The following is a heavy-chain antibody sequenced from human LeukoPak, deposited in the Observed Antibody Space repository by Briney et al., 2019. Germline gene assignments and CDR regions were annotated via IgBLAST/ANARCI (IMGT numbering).Heavy chain of an antibody. Sequence: TGGSLRLSCAVSGFTFSSYGMSWVRQAPGKGLEWVSAISGSGGSTYYADSVKGRFTISRDNSKNTLYLQMNSLRAEDTAVYYCARGIICSGGSCSAYYYYYYYMDVWGKGTTVTISS. D-gene: IGHD2-15*01. CDR1: GFTFSSYG. CDR2: ISGSGGST. V-gene: IGHV3-23*01. J-gene: IGHJ6*03. CDR3: ARGIICSGGSCSAYYYYYYYMDV.